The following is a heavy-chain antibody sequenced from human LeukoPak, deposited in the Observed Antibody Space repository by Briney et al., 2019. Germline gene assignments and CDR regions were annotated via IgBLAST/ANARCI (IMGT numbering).Heavy chain of an antibody. D-gene: IGHD2-15*01. CDR2: ISWNSGSI. V-gene: IGHV3-9*01. CDR3: ERAEAHQIPAPPDY. Sequence: GGSLRLSCAASGFTFDDYGMHWVRQAPGKGLEWVSGISWNSGSIGYGDSVKGRFTISRDNAKNSLYLQMNSLRADDTAFYYCERAEAHQIPAPPDYGAQGPLVTVSS. J-gene: IGHJ4*02. CDR1: GFTFDDYG.